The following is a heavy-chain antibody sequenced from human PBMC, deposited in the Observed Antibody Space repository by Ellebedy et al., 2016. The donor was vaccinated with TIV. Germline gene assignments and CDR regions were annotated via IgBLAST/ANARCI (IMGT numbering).Heavy chain of an antibody. V-gene: IGHV1-18*01. D-gene: IGHD4-17*01. Sequence: ASVKVSXXASGYTFTSYGISWVRQAPGQGLEWMGWISAYNGNTNYAQKLQGRVTMTTDTSTSTAYMELRSLRSDDTAVYYCAKMTTVTPVGVPEFDYWGQGTLVTVSS. CDR3: AKMTTVTPVGVPEFDY. CDR2: ISAYNGNT. J-gene: IGHJ4*02. CDR1: GYTFTSYG.